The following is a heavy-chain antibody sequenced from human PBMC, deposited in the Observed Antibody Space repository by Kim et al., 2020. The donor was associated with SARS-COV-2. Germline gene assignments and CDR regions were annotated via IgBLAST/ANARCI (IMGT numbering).Heavy chain of an antibody. D-gene: IGHD3-10*01. CDR2: SN. J-gene: IGHJ4*02. CDR3: AREEVQGEDY. V-gene: IGHV4-4*02. Sequence: SNNYNTCLKRRVTISVDKSRNQFSLKLRSVTAADTAVYYCAREEVQGEDYWGQGTLVTVSS.